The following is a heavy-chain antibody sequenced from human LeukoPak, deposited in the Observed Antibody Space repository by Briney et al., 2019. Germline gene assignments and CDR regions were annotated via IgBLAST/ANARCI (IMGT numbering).Heavy chain of an antibody. Sequence: PSETLSLTCTVSGVSISSGGYYWSWIRQHPGKGLEWIGYIYYSGRTYYNPSLKRRLTISLDTSSNQFSLKLNSVTAADTAVYYCARGPVRDYSNYWGQGTLVTVSS. CDR1: GVSISSGGYY. V-gene: IGHV4-31*03. J-gene: IGHJ4*02. CDR2: IYYSGRT. D-gene: IGHD4-11*01. CDR3: ARGPVRDYSNY.